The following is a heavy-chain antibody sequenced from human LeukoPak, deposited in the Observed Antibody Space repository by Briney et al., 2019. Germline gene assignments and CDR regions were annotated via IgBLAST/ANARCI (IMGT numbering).Heavy chain of an antibody. V-gene: IGHV3-48*01. CDR1: GFTFSSYS. D-gene: IGHD2-2*01. J-gene: IGHJ4*02. CDR3: ARDIVPAAIDY. Sequence: LTGGSLRLSCAASGFTFSSYSMNWVRQAPGKGLEWVSYISSSSSTIYYADSVKGRFTISRDNAKNSLYLQMNSLRAEDTAVYYCARDIVPAAIDYWGQGTLVTVSS. CDR2: ISSSSSTI.